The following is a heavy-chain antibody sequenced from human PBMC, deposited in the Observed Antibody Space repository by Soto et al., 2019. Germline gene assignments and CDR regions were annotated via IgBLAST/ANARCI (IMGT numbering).Heavy chain of an antibody. D-gene: IGHD5-18*01. J-gene: IGHJ6*02. CDR1: GGSISSYY. CDR3: ARASPVVTDV. V-gene: IGHV4-59*08. CDR2: VHDSWGS. Sequence: SETLSLTCTVSGGSISSYYWSWIRQPPGKGLEWIGYVHDSWGSHYNPSLKSRVAISLDTSKSQFSLKLTSVTATDTAVYYCARASPVVTDVRGQGTTVTVSS.